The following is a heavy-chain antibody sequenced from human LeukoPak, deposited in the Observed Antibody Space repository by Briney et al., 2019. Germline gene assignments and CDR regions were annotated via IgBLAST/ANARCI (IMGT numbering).Heavy chain of an antibody. CDR2: IYYSGST. J-gene: IGHJ4*02. D-gene: IGHD5-18*01. CDR1: GGSISSSSYY. CDR3: ARRIQQHLDY. V-gene: IGHV4-39*02. Sequence: SETLSLTCTVSGGSISSSSYYWGWIRQPPGKGLEGIGSIYYSGSTYYNPSLKSRGTISGDTSKNHFSLKLSYVPAADTAVYYCARRIQQHLDYWGQGTLVTVSS.